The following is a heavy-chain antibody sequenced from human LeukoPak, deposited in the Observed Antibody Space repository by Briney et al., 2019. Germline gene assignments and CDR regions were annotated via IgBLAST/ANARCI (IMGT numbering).Heavy chain of an antibody. D-gene: IGHD3-9*01. CDR1: GFTFSSYG. J-gene: IGHJ5*02. V-gene: IGHV1-18*01. Sequence: GGTLRLSCAASGFTFSSYGISWVRQAPGQGLEWMGWISAYNGNTNYAQKLQGRVTMTTDTSTSTAYMELRSLRSDDTAVYYCARDYDILTGFHVLDPWGQGTLVTVSS. CDR3: ARDYDILTGFHVLDP. CDR2: ISAYNGNT.